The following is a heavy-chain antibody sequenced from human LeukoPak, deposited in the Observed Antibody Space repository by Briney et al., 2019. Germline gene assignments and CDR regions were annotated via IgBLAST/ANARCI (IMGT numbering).Heavy chain of an antibody. J-gene: IGHJ1*01. Sequence: ASVKVSCKASGYTFTSYAMHWVRQAPGQGLEWMGWINPNSGGTNYAQKFQGRVTMTRDTSISTAYMELSRLRSDDTAVYYCAREAVVPAAVGAEYFQHWGQGTLVTVSS. CDR2: INPNSGGT. CDR3: AREAVVPAAVGAEYFQH. D-gene: IGHD2-2*01. V-gene: IGHV1-2*02. CDR1: GYTFTSYA.